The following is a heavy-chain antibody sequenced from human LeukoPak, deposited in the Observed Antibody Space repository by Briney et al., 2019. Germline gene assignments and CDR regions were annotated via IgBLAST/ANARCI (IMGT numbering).Heavy chain of an antibody. Sequence: SETLSLTCAVSGGSISSGGYSWSWIRQPPGKGLEWIGYIYHSGSTYYNPSLKSRVTISVDRSKNQFSLKLSSVTAADTAVYYCARSGVQLLYWFDPWGQGTLATVSS. D-gene: IGHD2-2*01. CDR1: GGSISSGGYS. CDR2: IYHSGST. J-gene: IGHJ5*02. CDR3: ARSGVQLLYWFDP. V-gene: IGHV4-30-2*01.